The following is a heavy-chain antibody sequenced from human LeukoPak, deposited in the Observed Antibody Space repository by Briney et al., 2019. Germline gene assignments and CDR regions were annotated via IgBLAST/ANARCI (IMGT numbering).Heavy chain of an antibody. V-gene: IGHV4-39*07. Sequence: SETLSLTCTVSGGSISSSSYYWGWIRQPPGKGLEWIGSIYYSGSTYYNPSLKSRVTISVDTSKNQFSLKLSSVTAADTAVYYCARDLRPDAPFDYWGQGTLVTVSS. CDR3: ARDLRPDAPFDY. J-gene: IGHJ4*02. CDR2: IYYSGST. D-gene: IGHD3-16*01. CDR1: GGSISSSSYY.